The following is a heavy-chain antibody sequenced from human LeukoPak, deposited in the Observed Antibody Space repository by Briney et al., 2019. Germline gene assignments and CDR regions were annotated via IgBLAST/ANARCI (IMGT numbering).Heavy chain of an antibody. CDR3: ARTTYYYDSSGYSPGDAFDI. Sequence: GSSVKVSCKASGGTFSSYAISWVRQAPGQGLEWMGGIIPIFGTANYAQKFQGRVTITADKSTSTAYMELSSLRSEDTAVYYCARTTYYYDSSGYSPGDAFDIWGQGTMVTVSS. V-gene: IGHV1-69*06. CDR2: IIPIFGTA. CDR1: GGTFSSYA. J-gene: IGHJ3*02. D-gene: IGHD3-22*01.